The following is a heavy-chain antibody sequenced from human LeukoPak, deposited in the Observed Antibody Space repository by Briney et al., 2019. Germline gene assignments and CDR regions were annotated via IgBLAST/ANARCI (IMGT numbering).Heavy chain of an antibody. Sequence: GRSLRLSCAASGFTFSSYAMHWVRQAPGKGLEWVAVISYDGSNKYYADSVKGRFTISRDNSKNTLYLQMSSLRAEDTAVYYCARDHGWFGEFDYWGQGTLVTVSS. D-gene: IGHD3-10*01. J-gene: IGHJ4*02. CDR2: ISYDGSNK. V-gene: IGHV3-30-3*01. CDR3: ARDHGWFGEFDY. CDR1: GFTFSSYA.